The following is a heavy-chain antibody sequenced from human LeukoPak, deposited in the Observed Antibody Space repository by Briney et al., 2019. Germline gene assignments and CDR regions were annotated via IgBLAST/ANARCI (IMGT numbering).Heavy chain of an antibody. CDR3: ARGNTYYYRSGSNNWFDP. CDR2: IYTSGST. J-gene: IGHJ5*02. CDR1: GGSISSGNYY. D-gene: IGHD3-10*01. Sequence: SETLSLTCTVSGGSISSGNYYWSWIRQPAGTGLEWIGRIYTSGSTNYNPSLESRVTISLDTSKNQFSLKLSSVTAADTAVYYCARGNTYYYRSGSNNWFDPWGQGTLVTVSS. V-gene: IGHV4-61*02.